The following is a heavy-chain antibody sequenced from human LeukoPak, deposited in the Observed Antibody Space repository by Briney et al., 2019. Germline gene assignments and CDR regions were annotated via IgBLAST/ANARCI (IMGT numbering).Heavy chain of an antibody. D-gene: IGHD4-11*01. Sequence: GGSLRLSCAASGLTFSSYSMNWVRQAPGKGLEYVSYISSGSGTIYYADSVKGRFTISRDNAKNSPYLQMNSLSAEDTAVYYCARAQKYSYDAFDIWGQGTMVTVSS. CDR2: ISSGSGTI. V-gene: IGHV3-48*04. CDR1: GLTFSSYS. J-gene: IGHJ3*02. CDR3: ARAQKYSYDAFDI.